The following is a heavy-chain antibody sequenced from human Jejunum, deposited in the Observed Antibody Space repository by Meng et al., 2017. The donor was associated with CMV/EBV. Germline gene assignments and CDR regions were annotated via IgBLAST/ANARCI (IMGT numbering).Heavy chain of an antibody. CDR1: GGSVSSGGCC. Sequence: SGGSVSSGGCCWSWIRQPPGKGLQWIGHIYTSGSTYYNPSLKSRLTISLDTSKNQFSLNLRSVTAADTAVYYCARGSVIASALSFDHWGQGTLVTVSS. V-gene: IGHV4-30-4*01. CDR2: IYTSGST. CDR3: ARGSVIASALSFDH. J-gene: IGHJ4*02. D-gene: IGHD6-13*01.